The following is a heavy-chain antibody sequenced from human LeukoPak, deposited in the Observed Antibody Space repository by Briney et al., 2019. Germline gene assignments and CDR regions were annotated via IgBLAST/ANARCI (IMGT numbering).Heavy chain of an antibody. CDR2: IKQDESEK. CDR1: RFSLSRYW. J-gene: IGHJ5*02. Sequence: GGSLRLSCAASRFSLSRYWMSWVRQAPGEGLEWVANIKQDESEKDYVDSVKGRFTISRDNSKNTLYLQMNSLRAEDTAVYYCAKTIAVAGNLDPWGQGTLVTVSS. D-gene: IGHD6-19*01. CDR3: AKTIAVAGNLDP. V-gene: IGHV3-7*01.